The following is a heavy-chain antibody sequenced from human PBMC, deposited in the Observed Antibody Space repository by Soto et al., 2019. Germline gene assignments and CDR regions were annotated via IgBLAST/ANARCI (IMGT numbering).Heavy chain of an antibody. Sequence: SGPTLVKPTQTLTLTCTFSGFSLSTSGVGVGWIRQPPGKALEWLALIYWDDDKRYSPSLKSRLTITKDTSKNQVVLKMTNMDPVDTATYYCAHSNYDILTGYPARGPFDYWGQGTLVTVSS. V-gene: IGHV2-5*02. D-gene: IGHD3-9*01. CDR1: GFSLSTSGVG. CDR3: AHSNYDILTGYPARGPFDY. CDR2: IYWDDDK. J-gene: IGHJ4*02.